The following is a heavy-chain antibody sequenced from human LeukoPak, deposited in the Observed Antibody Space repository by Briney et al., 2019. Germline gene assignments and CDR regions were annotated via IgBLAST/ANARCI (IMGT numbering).Heavy chain of an antibody. D-gene: IGHD3-10*01. J-gene: IGHJ5*02. CDR3: ARRYGSGSYYNVYWFDP. CDR1: GGSSSGYY. CDR2: INHSGST. Sequence: SETLSLTCAVYGGSSSGYYWSWIRQPPGKGLEWIGEINHSGSTNYNPSLKSRVTMSVDTSKNQFSLKLSSVTAADTAVYYCARRYGSGSYYNVYWFDPWGQGTLVTVSS. V-gene: IGHV4-34*01.